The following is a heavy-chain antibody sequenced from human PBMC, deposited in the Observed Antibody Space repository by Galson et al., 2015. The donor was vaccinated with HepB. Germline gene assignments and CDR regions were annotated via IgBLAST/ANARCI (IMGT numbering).Heavy chain of an antibody. CDR3: ARIRIEVAITHYYYYGMDV. Sequence: PALVKPTQTLSLTCTFSGFSLSTTGVGVAWIRQPPGKALEWLARIDWDDDKYYSTSLKTRLTISKDTSKNQVVLTMTNMDPVDTATYYCARIRIEVAITHYYYYGMDVWGHGTTVTVSS. D-gene: IGHD5-12*01. CDR2: IDWDDDK. J-gene: IGHJ6*02. CDR1: GFSLSTTGVG. V-gene: IGHV2-70*11.